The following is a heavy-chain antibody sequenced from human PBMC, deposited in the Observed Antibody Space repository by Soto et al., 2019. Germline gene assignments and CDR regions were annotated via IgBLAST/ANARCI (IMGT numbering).Heavy chain of an antibody. D-gene: IGHD1-26*01. J-gene: IGHJ4*02. CDR1: GYTFTSYG. V-gene: IGHV1-18*01. Sequence: ASVKVSCKASGYTFTSYGISWVRQAPGQGLEWMGWISAYNGNTNYAQKLQGRVTMTTDTSTSTADMELRSLRSDDTAVYYCARDSGSYLENFDYWGQGTLVTVSS. CDR2: ISAYNGNT. CDR3: ARDSGSYLENFDY.